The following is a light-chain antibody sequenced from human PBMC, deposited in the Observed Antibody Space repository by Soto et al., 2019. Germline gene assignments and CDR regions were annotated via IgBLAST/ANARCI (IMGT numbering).Light chain of an antibody. CDR2: AAS. CDR3: QQSYSTPKT. Sequence: DIQMTQSPSSLSASVGDRVTISCRASQSIYNYLNWYQQKPGKAPKLLIYAASSLQSGVPSRFSGSGSGTDFTLTISSLQPEDFATYYCQQSYSTPKTFGQGTKVDIK. V-gene: IGKV1-39*01. J-gene: IGKJ1*01. CDR1: QSIYNY.